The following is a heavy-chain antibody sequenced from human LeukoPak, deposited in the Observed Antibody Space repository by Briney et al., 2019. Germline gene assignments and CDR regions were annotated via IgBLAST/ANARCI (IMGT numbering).Heavy chain of an antibody. V-gene: IGHV1-8*01. CDR3: ARAPFYLHSSAWD. J-gene: IGHJ4*02. CDR2: MSPNSGNT. CDR1: GYTFTNYD. Sequence: ASVKVSCKASGYTFTNYDINWVRQATGQGLEWMGWMSPNSGNTGYAQKFQGRVTMTRNTSISTAYMELSSLKSEDTAAYYCARAPFYLHSSAWDWGQGTLVTVSS. D-gene: IGHD3-22*01.